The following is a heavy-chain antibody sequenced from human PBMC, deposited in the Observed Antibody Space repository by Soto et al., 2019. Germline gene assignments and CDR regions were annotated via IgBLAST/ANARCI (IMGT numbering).Heavy chain of an antibody. Sequence: QVQLQESGPGLVKPSQTLSLTCTVSGGSISSGDYFWTWIRQPPGKGLEWIGYFYYSGSTYYNPSLKSRVSILVDTSKNQFSLKLSSVTAADTAVYYCARSDYYPRPVLYWGQGTLVTVSS. V-gene: IGHV4-30-4*01. CDR1: GGSISSGDYF. J-gene: IGHJ4*02. D-gene: IGHD3-22*01. CDR3: ARSDYYPRPVLY. CDR2: FYYSGST.